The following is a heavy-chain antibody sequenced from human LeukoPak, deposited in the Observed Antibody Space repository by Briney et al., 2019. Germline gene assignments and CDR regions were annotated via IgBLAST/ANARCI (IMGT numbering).Heavy chain of an antibody. V-gene: IGHV4-34*01. CDR3: ARRYCSGGICYYFDY. CDR1: GGSFSGYY. CDR2: INHSGST. D-gene: IGHD2-15*01. Sequence: SETLSLTCAVYGGSFSGYYWSWIRQPPGKGLEWIGEINHSGSTNYNPSLKSRVTISVDTSKNQFSLKLSSVTAADPAVYYCARRYCSGGICYYFDYRGQGTLVTVSS. J-gene: IGHJ4*02.